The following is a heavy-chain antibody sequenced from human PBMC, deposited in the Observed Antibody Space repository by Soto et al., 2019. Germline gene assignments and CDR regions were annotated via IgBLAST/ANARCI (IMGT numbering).Heavy chain of an antibody. V-gene: IGHV1-18*04. D-gene: IGHD3-22*01. J-gene: IGHJ4*02. Sequence: ASVKVSCKASGYTFTSYGISWVRQAPGQGLEWMGWISAYNGNTNYAQKLQGRVTMTTDTSTSTAYMELSSVTAADTAVYYCARVGTYYYDSSGYPFDYWGQGTLVTVSS. CDR3: ARVGTYYYDSSGYPFDY. CDR2: ISAYNGNT. CDR1: GYTFTSYG.